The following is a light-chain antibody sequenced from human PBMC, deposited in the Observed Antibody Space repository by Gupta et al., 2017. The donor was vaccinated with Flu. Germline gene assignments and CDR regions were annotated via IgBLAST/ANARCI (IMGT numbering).Light chain of an antibody. V-gene: IGKV3-11*01. Sequence: GERATLSCRASQSATGSLAWYQHKPGQAPRLLIYDAVNRATGLPDRFRGSGSGTNFTLTISALEPEDSAVYYCQGRHRYIIAFGPGTTVDIK. J-gene: IGKJ3*01. CDR3: QGRHRYIIA. CDR2: DAV. CDR1: QSATGS.